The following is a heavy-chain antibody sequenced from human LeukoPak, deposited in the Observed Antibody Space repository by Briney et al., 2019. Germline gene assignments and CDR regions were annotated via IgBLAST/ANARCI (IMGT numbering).Heavy chain of an antibody. J-gene: IGHJ6*02. CDR3: ASRLPAPHCSGGSCYFQDYYYYGMDV. V-gene: IGHV1-69*13. CDR2: IIPIFGTA. Sequence: SVKVSCKASGGTFSSYAISWVRQAPGQGLEWMGGIIPIFGTANYAQKFQGRVAITADESTSTAYMELSSLRSEDTAVYYCASRLPAPHCSGGSCYFQDYYYYGMDVWGQGTTVTVSS. D-gene: IGHD2-15*01. CDR1: GGTFSSYA.